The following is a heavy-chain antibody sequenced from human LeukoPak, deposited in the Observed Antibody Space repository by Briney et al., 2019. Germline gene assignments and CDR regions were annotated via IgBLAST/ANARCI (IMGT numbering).Heavy chain of an antibody. CDR1: GFSLSTSGVG. CDR2: IYWDDDK. CDR3: AHYDYGDSPTVNYFDY. V-gene: IGHV2-5*02. D-gene: IGHD4-17*01. J-gene: IGHJ4*02. Sequence: ESGPTLVKPTQTPTLTCTFSGFSLSTSGVGVAWIRQPPGKALEWLALIYWDDDKRYSPSLKSRITITKDTSKNQVVLTMTNMDPVDTATYYCAHYDYGDSPTVNYFDYWGQGTLVTVSS.